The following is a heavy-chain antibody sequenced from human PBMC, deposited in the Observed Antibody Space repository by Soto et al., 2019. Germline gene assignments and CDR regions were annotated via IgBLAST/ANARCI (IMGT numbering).Heavy chain of an antibody. CDR3: VRSVILSGGSYKGLIRLHYFDT. CDR1: GGSISSGGYY. CDR2: IYHSGSA. D-gene: IGHD3-9*01. J-gene: IGHJ4*02. Sequence: SETLSLTCTVSGGSISSGGYYWRWIRQHPGKGLEWIGEIYHSGSAFYTPSLKNRVTLSLDESKNEFSLNMDSVTAADTAIYYCVRSVILSGGSYKGLIRLHYFDTWGPGTLVTVSS. V-gene: IGHV4-31*09.